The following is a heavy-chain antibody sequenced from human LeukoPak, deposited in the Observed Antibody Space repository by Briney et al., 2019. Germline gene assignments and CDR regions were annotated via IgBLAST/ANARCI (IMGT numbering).Heavy chain of an antibody. CDR2: ISSSSSYI. D-gene: IGHD1-26*01. CDR1: GFTFSSYS. J-gene: IGHJ4*02. Sequence: PGGSLRLSCAASGFTFSSYSMNWVRQAPGKGLEWVSSISSSSSYIYYADSVKGRFTISRGNAKNSLYLQMNSLRAEDTAVYYCAKSELGALAPVDYWGQGTLVTVSS. V-gene: IGHV3-21*01. CDR3: AKSELGALAPVDY.